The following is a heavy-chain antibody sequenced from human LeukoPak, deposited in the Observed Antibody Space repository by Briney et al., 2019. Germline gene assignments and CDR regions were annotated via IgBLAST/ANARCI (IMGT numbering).Heavy chain of an antibody. V-gene: IGHV3-23*01. Sequence: GGSLRLSCAASGFTFSSYAMSWVRQAPGKGLEWVSAISGSGGNTYYADSVKGRFTISRDNSKNTLYLQMNSLRAEDTAVYYCAKASVWFGGDLYFDYWGQGTLVTVSS. CDR1: GFTFSSYA. CDR2: ISGSGGNT. J-gene: IGHJ4*02. CDR3: AKASVWFGGDLYFDY. D-gene: IGHD3-10*01.